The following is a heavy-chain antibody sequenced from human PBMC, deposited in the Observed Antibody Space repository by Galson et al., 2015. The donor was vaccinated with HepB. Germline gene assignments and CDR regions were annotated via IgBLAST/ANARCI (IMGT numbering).Heavy chain of an antibody. Sequence: SVKVSCKASGYTFTGYYMHWVRQAPGQGLEWMGWINPNSGGTDYAQKFQGRVTMTRDTSISTAYMELSRLGSDDTAVYYCARSSGNYYYYGMDVWGQGTTVTVSS. CDR1: GYTFTGYY. J-gene: IGHJ6*02. CDR3: ARSSGNYYYYGMDV. V-gene: IGHV1-2*02. CDR2: INPNSGGT. D-gene: IGHD3-10*01.